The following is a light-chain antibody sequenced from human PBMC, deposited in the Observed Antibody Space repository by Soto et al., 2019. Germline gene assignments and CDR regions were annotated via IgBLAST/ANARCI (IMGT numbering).Light chain of an antibody. CDR3: ATWDDSLNGRV. CDR2: DDY. V-gene: IGLV1-44*01. CDR1: TSNIGTNT. J-gene: IGLJ2*01. Sequence: QSVLTQPPSASGTPGQRVTISCSGSTSNIGTNTVHWYQQLPGAAPQLLISDDYDRSSRVPDRFSASKSGTSASLAISGLQSEDEADYYCATWDDSLNGRVFGGGTKLTVL.